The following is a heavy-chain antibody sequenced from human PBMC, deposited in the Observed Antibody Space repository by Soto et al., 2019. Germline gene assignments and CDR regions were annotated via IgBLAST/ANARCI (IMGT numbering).Heavy chain of an antibody. D-gene: IGHD3-3*01. J-gene: IGHJ6*02. CDR2: IYSSGST. CDR1: GGSISSSSYY. Sequence: QLQLQESGPGLVKPSETLSLTCTVSGGSISSSSYYWGWIRQPPGKGLEWIGTIYSSGSTYYNPSLKSRVTISVDTSKNQFSLKLTSVTAADTAVYYCARLLAIFGVVIRMDVCGQGTTVTVSS. V-gene: IGHV4-39*01. CDR3: ARLLAIFGVVIRMDV.